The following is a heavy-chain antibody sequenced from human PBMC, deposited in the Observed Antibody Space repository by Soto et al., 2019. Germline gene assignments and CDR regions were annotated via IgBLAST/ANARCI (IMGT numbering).Heavy chain of an antibody. D-gene: IGHD3-22*01. CDR3: ARPTYYYDSSGPPAY. V-gene: IGHV5-51*01. CDR2: IYPGDSDT. J-gene: IGHJ4*02. Sequence: PGESLKISCKGSGYSFTSYWIGWVRQMPGKGLEWMGIIYPGDSDTRYSPSFQGQVTVSRDNAKNSLYLQMNSLRAEDTAVYYCARPTYYYDSSGPPAYWGQGTLVTGTS. CDR1: GYSFTSYW.